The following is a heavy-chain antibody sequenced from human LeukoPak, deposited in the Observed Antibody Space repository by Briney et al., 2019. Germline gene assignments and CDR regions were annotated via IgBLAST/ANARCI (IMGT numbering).Heavy chain of an antibody. J-gene: IGHJ4*02. V-gene: IGHV3-74*01. Sequence: PRGSLRLSCAASGFTFSSYWMHWVRQAPGKGLVWVSRINSDGSTTNYADSVKGRFTISRDNAKNTLYLQMNSLRAEDTAVYYCARGPYCSSTSCYTEFDYWGQGTLVTVSS. D-gene: IGHD2-2*02. CDR3: ARGPYCSSTSCYTEFDY. CDR2: INSDGSTT. CDR1: GFTFSSYW.